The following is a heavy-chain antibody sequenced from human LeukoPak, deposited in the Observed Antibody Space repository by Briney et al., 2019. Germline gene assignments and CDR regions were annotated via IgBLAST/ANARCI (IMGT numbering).Heavy chain of an antibody. D-gene: IGHD1-26*01. CDR1: GFTVSSTY. V-gene: IGHV3-53*01. CDR2: IYSGGNI. Sequence: GGSLRLSCAASGFTVSSTYMSWVRQAPGKGLEWVSVIYSGGNIYYIDSVKGRFTISRDTSKNTLYLQMNSLRVEDTAVYYCAKASSGSYYAFDYWGQGTLVTVSS. CDR3: AKASSGSYYAFDY. J-gene: IGHJ4*02.